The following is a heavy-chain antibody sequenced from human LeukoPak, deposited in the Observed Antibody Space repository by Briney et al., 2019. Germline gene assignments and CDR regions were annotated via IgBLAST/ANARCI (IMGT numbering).Heavy chain of an antibody. CDR3: ANEIRPNDY. CDR2: ISISGSKT. CDR1: EFDFSSHA. D-gene: IGHD4-17*01. Sequence: GGSLRLSCAASEFDFSSHAMTWVRQAPGKGLEWVSAISISGSKTYYADSVKGRFTISRDNSKNTLYLQMNSLRAEDTAVYYCANEIRPNDYWGEGTQVTVSS. V-gene: IGHV3-23*01. J-gene: IGHJ4*02.